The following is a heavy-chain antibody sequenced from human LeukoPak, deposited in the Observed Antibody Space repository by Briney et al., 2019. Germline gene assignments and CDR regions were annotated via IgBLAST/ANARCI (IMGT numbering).Heavy chain of an antibody. Sequence: GGSLRLSCAASGFTFSNLWMSWVRQAPGKGLKWVANIKQDGSEKYYVDSVKGRFTISRDNAQNSLYLQMNSLRAEDTAIYYCAKDTQGMTGGFDYWGQGTLVTVSS. CDR3: AKDTQGMTGGFDY. CDR2: IKQDGSEK. J-gene: IGHJ4*02. CDR1: GFTFSNLW. V-gene: IGHV3-7*03. D-gene: IGHD4-23*01.